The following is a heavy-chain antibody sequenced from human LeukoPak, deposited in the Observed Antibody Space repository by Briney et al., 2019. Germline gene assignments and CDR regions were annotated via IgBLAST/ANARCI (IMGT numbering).Heavy chain of an antibody. CDR2: ISSSSSYI. J-gene: IGHJ4*02. Sequence: SGGSLRLSCAASGFTFSSYSMNWVRQAPGKGLEWVSSISSSSSYIYYADSVKGRFTISRDNAKNSLYLQMNGLRAEDTAVYYCARVEMVAAAGKVDYWGQGTLVTVSS. CDR3: ARVEMVAAAGKVDY. D-gene: IGHD6-13*01. CDR1: GFTFSSYS. V-gene: IGHV3-21*01.